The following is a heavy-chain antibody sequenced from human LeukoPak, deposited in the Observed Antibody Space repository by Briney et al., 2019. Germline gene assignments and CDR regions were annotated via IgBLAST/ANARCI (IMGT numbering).Heavy chain of an antibody. Sequence: GASVKVSCKASGYTFTSYDINWVRQATGQGLEWMGWINAGNGNTKYSQKFQGRVTITRDTSASTAYVELSSLRSEDTAVYYCARVIYDILAHPFDYWGQGTLVTVSS. CDR2: INAGNGNT. V-gene: IGHV1-3*01. CDR3: ARVIYDILAHPFDY. CDR1: GYTFTSYD. D-gene: IGHD3-9*01. J-gene: IGHJ4*02.